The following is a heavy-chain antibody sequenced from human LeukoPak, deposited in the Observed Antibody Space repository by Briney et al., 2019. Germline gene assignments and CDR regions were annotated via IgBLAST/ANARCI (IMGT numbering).Heavy chain of an antibody. D-gene: IGHD5-18*01. CDR1: GLTISNNW. V-gene: IGHV3-7*01. Sequence: GGSLRLSCADSGLTISNNWMSWVRQAPGKGLEWVANIKKDGSEKYYVDSVKGRFTISRDNAKTSLYLQMNSLRAEDTAVYYCARDLSGVTGYTYGRGIDYWGQGTLVTVSS. J-gene: IGHJ4*02. CDR2: IKKDGSEK. CDR3: ARDLSGVTGYTYGRGIDY.